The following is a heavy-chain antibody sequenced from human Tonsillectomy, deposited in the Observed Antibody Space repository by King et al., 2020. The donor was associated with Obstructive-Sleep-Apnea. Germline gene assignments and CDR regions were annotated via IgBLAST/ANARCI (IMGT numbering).Heavy chain of an antibody. J-gene: IGHJ5*02. CDR1: RFTLSNYG. CDR3: VKGSYPNTVLNA. CDR2: ISFDGSNT. V-gene: IGHV3-30*18. Sequence: HVQLVESGGGVVQPGTSLRLSCAASRFTLSNYGMHWVRQAPGKGLEWVVLISFDGSNTYYADSVKGRLTISRDNSKNTVYLQMNSLRLEETAVYYCVKGSYPNTVLNAWGQGTLVTVSS. D-gene: IGHD4-23*01.